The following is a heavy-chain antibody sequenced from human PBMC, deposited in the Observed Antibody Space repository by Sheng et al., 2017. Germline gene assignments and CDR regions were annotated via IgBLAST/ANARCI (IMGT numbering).Heavy chain of an antibody. D-gene: IGHD3-3*01. J-gene: IGHJ6*02. CDR3: ARGLGAPTIFGVVITLGYYYYGMDV. Sequence: QVQLQQWGAGLLKPSETLSLTCAVYGGSFSGYYWSWIRQPPGKGLEWIGEINHSGSTNYNPSLKSRVTISVDTSKNQFSLKLSSVTAADTAVYYCARGLGAPTIFGVVITLGYYYYGMDVWGQGTTVTVSS. CDR1: GGSFSGYY. CDR2: INHSGST. V-gene: IGHV4-34*01.